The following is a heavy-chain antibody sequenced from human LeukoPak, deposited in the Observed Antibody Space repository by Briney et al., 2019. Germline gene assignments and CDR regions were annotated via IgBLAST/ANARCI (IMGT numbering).Heavy chain of an antibody. Sequence: SETLSLTCTVSGGSVSTTTYYWSWLRQPPGKGLEWIGSIYYSGSTYYNPSIKSPATISVDTSKSQFSLRVSSVTAADTAVYHCARHGHHGNYDFWGQGTLVTVSS. V-gene: IGHV4-39*01. D-gene: IGHD4-11*01. J-gene: IGHJ4*02. CDR2: IYYSGST. CDR3: ARHGHHGNYDF. CDR1: GGSVSTTTYY.